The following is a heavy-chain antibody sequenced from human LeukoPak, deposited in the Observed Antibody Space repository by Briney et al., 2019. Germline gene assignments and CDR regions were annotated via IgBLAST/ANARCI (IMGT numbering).Heavy chain of an antibody. D-gene: IGHD6-19*01. Sequence: GGSLRLSCAASGFTFSGSAIHWVRQASGKGLEWVGRVRNKANSYATEYAGSVTGRFTISRDDSKNTAYLQMNSLKTEDTAVYYCTTYSSGWSGDYWGQGTLVTVSS. V-gene: IGHV3-73*01. CDR1: GFTFSGSA. J-gene: IGHJ4*02. CDR3: TTYSSGWSGDY. CDR2: VRNKANSYAT.